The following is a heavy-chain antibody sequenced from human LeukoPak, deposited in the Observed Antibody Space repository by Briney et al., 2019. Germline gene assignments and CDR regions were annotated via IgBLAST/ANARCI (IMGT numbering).Heavy chain of an antibody. CDR2: IYYSGST. V-gene: IGHV4-59*01. J-gene: IGHJ4*02. D-gene: IGHD6-6*01. CDR1: GGSISSYY. CDR3: ARDLEARRGYFDY. Sequence: SETLSLTCTVSGGSISSYYWSWIRQPPGKGLEWIGYIYYSGSTNYNPSLKSRVTISVDTSKNQFSLKLSSVTAADTAVYYCARDLEARRGYFDYWGQGTLVTVSS.